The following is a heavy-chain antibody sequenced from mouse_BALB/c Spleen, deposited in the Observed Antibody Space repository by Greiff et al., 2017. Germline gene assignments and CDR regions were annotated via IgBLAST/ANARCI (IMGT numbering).Heavy chain of an antibody. CDR2: INPSNGGT. CDR1: GYTFTSYY. J-gene: IGHJ3*01. D-gene: IGHD3-1*01. V-gene: IGHV1S81*02. CDR3: TRSGIAY. Sequence: QVQLKQSGAELVKPGASVKLSCKASGYTFTSYYMYWVKQRPGQGLEWIGEINPSNGGTNFNEKFKSKATLTVDKSSSTAYMQLSSLTSEDSAVYYCTRSGIAYWGQGTLVTVSA.